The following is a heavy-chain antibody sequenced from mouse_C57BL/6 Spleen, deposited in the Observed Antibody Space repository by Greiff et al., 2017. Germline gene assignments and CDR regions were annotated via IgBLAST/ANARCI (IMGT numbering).Heavy chain of an antibody. J-gene: IGHJ2*01. CDR1: GYAFSSSW. Sequence: QVQLQQSGPELVKPGASVKISCKASGYAFSSSWMHWVKQRPGKGLEWIGRIYPGDGDTNYNGKFKGKATLTADKSSSTAYMQLSSLTSEDSAVYFCARSRDYWGQGTTLTVSS. CDR2: IYPGDGDT. CDR3: ARSRDY. D-gene: IGHD3-1*01. V-gene: IGHV1-82*01.